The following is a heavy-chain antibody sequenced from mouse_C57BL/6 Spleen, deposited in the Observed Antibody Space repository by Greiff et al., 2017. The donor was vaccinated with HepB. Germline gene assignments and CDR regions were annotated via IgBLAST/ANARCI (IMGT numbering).Heavy chain of an antibody. V-gene: IGHV1-42*01. CDR1: GYSFTGYY. Sequence: EVKLMESGPELVKPGASVKISCKASGYSFTGYYMNWVKQSPEKSLEWIGEINPSTGGTTYNQKFKAKATLTVDKSSSTAYMQLKSLTSEDSAVYYCARFYGGYYFDYWGQGTTLTVSS. D-gene: IGHD1-1*02. CDR3: ARFYGGYYFDY. CDR2: INPSTGGT. J-gene: IGHJ2*01.